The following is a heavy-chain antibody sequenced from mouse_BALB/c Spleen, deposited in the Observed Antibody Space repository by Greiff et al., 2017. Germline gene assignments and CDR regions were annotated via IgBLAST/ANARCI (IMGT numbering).Heavy chain of an antibody. V-gene: IGHV1S135*01. J-gene: IGHJ2*01. CDR3: ARAQLGGFDY. CDR1: GYSFTGYN. D-gene: IGHD4-1*02. Sequence: EVQLQQSGPELGKPGASVKISCKASGYSFTGYNMYWVKQSHRKSLEWIGYIDPYNGGTSYNQKSKGKATLTVDKSSSTAYMHLNSLTSEDSAIYDCARAQLGGFDYWGQGTTLTVSS. CDR2: IDPYNGGT.